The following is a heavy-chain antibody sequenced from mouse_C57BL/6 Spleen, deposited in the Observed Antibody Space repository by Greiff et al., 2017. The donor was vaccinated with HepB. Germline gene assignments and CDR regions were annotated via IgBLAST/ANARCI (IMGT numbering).Heavy chain of an antibody. J-gene: IGHJ4*01. V-gene: IGHV1-22*01. CDR2: INPNNGGT. Sequence: EVKLQQSGPELVKPGASVKMSCKASGYTFTDYNMHWVKQSHGKSLEWIGYINPNNGGTSYNQKFKGKATLTVNKSSSTAYMEFRSLTSEDSAVYYCARPYGSSYLYYAMDYWGQGTSVTVSS. D-gene: IGHD1-1*01. CDR1: GYTFTDYN. CDR3: ARPYGSSYLYYAMDY.